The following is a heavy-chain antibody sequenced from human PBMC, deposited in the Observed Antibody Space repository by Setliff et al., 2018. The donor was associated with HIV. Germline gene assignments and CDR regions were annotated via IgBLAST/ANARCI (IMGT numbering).Heavy chain of an antibody. V-gene: IGHV1-2*06. D-gene: IGHD1-1*01. CDR3: ARERATGRPPLLNWYFDL. J-gene: IGHJ2*01. CDR2: INPNSGGT. Sequence: GASVKVSCKASGYTFTGYYIHWVRQAPGQGLEWMGRINPNSGGTNYKFQGRVTMTRDTSISTAYMDLSRLTSDDTAVYYCARERATGRPPLLNWYFDLWGRGTLVTVSS. CDR1: GYTFTGYY.